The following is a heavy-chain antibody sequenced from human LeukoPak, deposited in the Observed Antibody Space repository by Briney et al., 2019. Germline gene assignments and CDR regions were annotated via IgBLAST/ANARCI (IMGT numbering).Heavy chain of an antibody. CDR1: GFTFSSYE. D-gene: IGHD3-22*01. V-gene: IGHV3-48*03. CDR3: ARDSSGYYYYMDV. J-gene: IGHJ6*03. Sequence: PGGSLRLSXAASGFTFSSYEMNSVRQAPGKGLEWLSYISSSGSTIYYADSVKGRFTTSRDNAKNSLYLQMNSLRAEDTAVYYCARDSSGYYYYMDVWGKGTTVTVSS. CDR2: ISSSGSTI.